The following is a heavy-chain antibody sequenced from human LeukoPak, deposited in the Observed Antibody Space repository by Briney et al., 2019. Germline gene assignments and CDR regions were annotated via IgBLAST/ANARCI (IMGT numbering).Heavy chain of an antibody. D-gene: IGHD3-3*01. CDR1: GGSFSGYY. CDR3: ARVSVDFWSGYYTQVFDY. CDR2: INHSGST. Sequence: SETLSLTCAVYGGSFSGYYWSWIRQPPGKGLEWIGEINHSGSTNYNPSLKSRVTISVDTSKNQFSLKLSSVTAADTAVYYCARVSVDFWSGYYTQVFDYWGQGTLVTVSS. V-gene: IGHV4-34*01. J-gene: IGHJ4*02.